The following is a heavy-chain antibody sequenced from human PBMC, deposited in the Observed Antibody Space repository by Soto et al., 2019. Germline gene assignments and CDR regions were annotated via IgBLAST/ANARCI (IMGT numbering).Heavy chain of an antibody. J-gene: IGHJ2*01. CDR1: GYTFSDYA. Sequence: QVQLVQSGGEVKKPGASVKVSCQASGYTFSDYAISWVRQAPGQGLEWMGWISASTRNTDQAQNFKGRVLMTLDTSTNTAYMELRSLRSDDTAVYYCVRCYCSVGSCYACWHFDLWGRGTLVTVSS. CDR3: VRCYCSVGSCYACWHFDL. CDR2: ISASTRNT. V-gene: IGHV1-18*01. D-gene: IGHD2-15*01.